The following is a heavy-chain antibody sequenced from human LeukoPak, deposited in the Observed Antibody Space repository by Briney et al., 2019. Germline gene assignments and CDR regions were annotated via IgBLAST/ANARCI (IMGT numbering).Heavy chain of an antibody. V-gene: IGHV4-59*01. CDR2: IYYSGST. D-gene: IGHD4-17*01. J-gene: IGHJ2*01. CDR3: ARGPADLKDGDYWYFDL. CDR1: GGSISSYY. Sequence: SETLSLTCTISGGSISSYYWSWIRQPPGKGLEWIGYIYYSGSTNYNPSLKSRVTISVDTSKNQFSLKLSSVTAADTAVYYCARGPADLKDGDYWYFDLWGRGTLVTGSS.